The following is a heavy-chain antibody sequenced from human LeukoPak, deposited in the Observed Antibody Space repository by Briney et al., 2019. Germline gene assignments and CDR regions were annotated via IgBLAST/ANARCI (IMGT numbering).Heavy chain of an antibody. D-gene: IGHD4-17*01. V-gene: IGHV4-30-2*01. Sequence: PSETLSLTCAVSGGSISSGGYSWSWLRQPPGKGLEWIGYIYHSGSTYYNPSLKSRVTISVDRSKNQFSLKLSSVTAADTAAYYCASSYGDYYFDYWGQGTLVTVSS. CDR2: IYHSGST. CDR1: GGSISSGGYS. CDR3: ASSYGDYYFDY. J-gene: IGHJ4*02.